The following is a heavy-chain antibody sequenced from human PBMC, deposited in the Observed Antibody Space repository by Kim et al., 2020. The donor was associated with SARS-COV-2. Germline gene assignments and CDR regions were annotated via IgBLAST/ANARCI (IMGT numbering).Heavy chain of an antibody. CDR1: GFTFSSYE. CDR3: ASFVGPFRGLDY. J-gene: IGHJ4*02. CDR2: ISSSGSTI. Sequence: GGSLRLSCAASGFTFSSYEMNWVRQAPGKGLEWVSYISSSGSTIYYADSVKGRFTISRDNAKNSLYLQMNSLRAEDTAVYYCASFVGPFRGLDYWGQGTLVTVSS. V-gene: IGHV3-48*03. D-gene: IGHD3-10*01.